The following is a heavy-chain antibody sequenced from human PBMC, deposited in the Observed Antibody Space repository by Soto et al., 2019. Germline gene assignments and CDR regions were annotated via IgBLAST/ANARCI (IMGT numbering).Heavy chain of an antibody. CDR1: GYTLTELS. J-gene: IGHJ4*02. Sequence: GASVKVSCKVSGYTLTELSMHWVRQAPGKGLEWMGGFDPEDGETIYAQKFQGRVTMTEDTSTDTAYMELSSLRSEDTAVYYCATGIAAAGPFDYWGQGTLVTVS. CDR2: FDPEDGET. CDR3: ATGIAAAGPFDY. D-gene: IGHD6-13*01. V-gene: IGHV1-24*01.